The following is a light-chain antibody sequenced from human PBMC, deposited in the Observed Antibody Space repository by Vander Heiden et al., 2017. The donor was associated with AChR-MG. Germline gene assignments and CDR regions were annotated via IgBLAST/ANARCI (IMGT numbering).Light chain of an antibody. Sequence: QSALTQPRSVSGSPGQSVTISCTGTSVSVVCYNYVSWYPQPPGKAPNPLLYYFSKRPSGVPVRFAGSKSGITASLTISGLQAEDEADYYCCSYAGSYTPNWVFGGGTKLTGL. CDR1: SVSVVCYNY. V-gene: IGLV2-11*01. CDR2: YFS. CDR3: CSYAGSYTPNWV. J-gene: IGLJ3*02.